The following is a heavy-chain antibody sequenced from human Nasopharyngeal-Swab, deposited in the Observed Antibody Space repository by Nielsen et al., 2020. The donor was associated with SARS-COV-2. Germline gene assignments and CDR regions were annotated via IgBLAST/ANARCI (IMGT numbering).Heavy chain of an antibody. J-gene: IGHJ3*02. CDR3: ARHGTTVTRNYAFDI. Sequence: WSRQCQGKGLEWIGSIYYSGSTYYNPSLKSRVTISVDTSKNQFSLKLSSVTAADTAVYYCARHGTTVTRNYAFDIWGQGTMVTVSS. D-gene: IGHD4-17*01. CDR2: IYYSGST. V-gene: IGHV4-39*01.